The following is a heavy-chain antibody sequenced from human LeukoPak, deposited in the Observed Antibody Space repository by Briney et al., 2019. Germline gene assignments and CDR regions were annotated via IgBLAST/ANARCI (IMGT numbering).Heavy chain of an antibody. J-gene: IGHJ4*02. D-gene: IGHD3-10*01. CDR3: AREMEGDYGSGTFFDL. CDR2: TSDSGSTI. CDR1: ESVFSDYY. Sequence: GGSLRLSCAASESVFSDYYMSWIRQAPGKGLEWVSYTSDSGSTIYYADSVKGRFTISRDNVKNSLYLQMNGLRAEDTAVYYCAREMEGDYGSGTFFDLWGQGNMVTVSS. V-gene: IGHV3-11*01.